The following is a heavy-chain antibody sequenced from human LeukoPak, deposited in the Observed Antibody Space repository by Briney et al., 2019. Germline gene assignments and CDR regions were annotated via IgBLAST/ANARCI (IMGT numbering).Heavy chain of an antibody. V-gene: IGHV4-59*01. CDR2: IYYSGST. D-gene: IGHD3-16*01. Sequence: SETLSLTCTVSGGSISSYYWSWIRQPPGKGLEWIGYIYYSGSTNYNPSLKSRVTISVDTSKDQFSLKLSSVTAADTAVYYCARVDGGSLFDYWGQGTLVTVSS. J-gene: IGHJ4*02. CDR1: GGSISSYY. CDR3: ARVDGGSLFDY.